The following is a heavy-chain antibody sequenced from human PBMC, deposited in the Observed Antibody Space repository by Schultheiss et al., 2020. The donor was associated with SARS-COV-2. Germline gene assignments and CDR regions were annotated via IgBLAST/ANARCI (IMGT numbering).Heavy chain of an antibody. J-gene: IGHJ5*02. V-gene: IGHV3-66*01. CDR2: IYSGGNT. CDR1: GFIVSNNY. CDR3: AKVSSSWRFDP. Sequence: GGSLRLSCAASGFIVSNNYMTWVRQAPGRGLEWVSVIYSGGNTYYADSVKGRFTISRDNSQNTLNLQMNSLRAEDTAVYYCAKVSSSWRFDPWGQGTLVTVSS. D-gene: IGHD6-6*01.